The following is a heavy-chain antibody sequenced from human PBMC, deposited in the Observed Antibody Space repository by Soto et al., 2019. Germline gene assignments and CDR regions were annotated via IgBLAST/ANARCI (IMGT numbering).Heavy chain of an antibody. J-gene: IGHJ4*02. CDR3: ASTGYSSSWSQPDFDY. V-gene: IGHV4-34*01. D-gene: IGHD6-13*01. CDR2: INHSGST. CDR1: GWSFSGYY. Sequence: AXETLSLTCAVYGWSFSGYYWSWIRQPPGKGLEWIGEINHSGSTNYNPSLKSRVTISVDTSKNQFSLKLSSVTAADTAVYYCASTGYSSSWSQPDFDYWGQGTLVTVSS.